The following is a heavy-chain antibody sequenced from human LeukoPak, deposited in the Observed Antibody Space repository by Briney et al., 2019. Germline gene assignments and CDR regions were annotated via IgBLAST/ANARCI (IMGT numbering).Heavy chain of an antibody. D-gene: IGHD6-19*01. CDR2: IYYSGST. CDR1: GGSISSYY. Sequence: SETLSLTCTVAGGSISSYYWSWIRQPPEKGLEWIGNIYYSGSTNYNPSLKSRVTISVDTSNNQFSLKLSSVTAADTAVYYCARVRSSGWIEYFQHWGQGTLVTVSS. J-gene: IGHJ1*01. CDR3: ARVRSSGWIEYFQH. V-gene: IGHV4-59*01.